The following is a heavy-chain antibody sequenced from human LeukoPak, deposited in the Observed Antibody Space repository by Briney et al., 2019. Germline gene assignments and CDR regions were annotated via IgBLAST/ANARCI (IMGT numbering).Heavy chain of an antibody. V-gene: IGHV4-4*07. Sequence: SETLSLTCTVSGGSINNYYWSWIRQPAGKGLEWIGSIYYSGSTYYNPSLKSRVTISVDTSKNQFSLKLSSVTAADTPVYYCASSPPYYYDSSGYRCWGQGTLVTVSS. CDR1: GGSINNYY. CDR3: ASSPPYYYDSSGYRC. J-gene: IGHJ4*02. CDR2: IYYSGST. D-gene: IGHD3-22*01.